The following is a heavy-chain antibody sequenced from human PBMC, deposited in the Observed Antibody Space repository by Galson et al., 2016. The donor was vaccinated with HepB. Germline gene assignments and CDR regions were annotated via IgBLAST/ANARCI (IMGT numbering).Heavy chain of an antibody. CDR3: AKGGGISSWLIDY. J-gene: IGHJ4*02. CDR2: LSGSGGSK. Sequence: SLRLSCAASGFTFSNYAMQWARQAPGKGLEWVSGLSGSGGSKFYADSVKGRFTISRDNSKNSVFLDMNSLRAEDTAVYFCAKGGGISSWLIDYWGQGTLVTVAS. D-gene: IGHD6-13*01. V-gene: IGHV3-23*01. CDR1: GFTFSNYA.